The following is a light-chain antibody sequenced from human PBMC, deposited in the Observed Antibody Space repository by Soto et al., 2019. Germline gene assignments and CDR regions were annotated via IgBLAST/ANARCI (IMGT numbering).Light chain of an antibody. CDR2: EVS. CDR3: SSYASSSTLV. Sequence: QSALTQSASVSGSPGQSITISCTGTSSDVGGYTYVSWYQQHPGKAPKLMIYEVSYRTSGVSNRFSGSKSGNTAALTISGLQAEDEADYYCSSYASSSTLVFGTGTKLTV. V-gene: IGLV2-14*01. J-gene: IGLJ1*01. CDR1: SSDVGGYTY.